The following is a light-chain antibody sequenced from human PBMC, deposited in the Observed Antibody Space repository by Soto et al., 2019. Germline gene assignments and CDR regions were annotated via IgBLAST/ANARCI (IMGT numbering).Light chain of an antibody. J-gene: IGKJ3*01. V-gene: IGKV3-11*01. CDR1: QSVNNY. CDR3: QQWSRWPRET. CDR2: ETS. Sequence: EIVLTQSPATLSLSPGERATLSCRASQSVNNYLAWYQQKPGQAPRLLIYETSNRSPGIPARFSGSGSGTAFTLTITSLEPDDFAVYFCQQWSRWPRETFGPGTKVDIK.